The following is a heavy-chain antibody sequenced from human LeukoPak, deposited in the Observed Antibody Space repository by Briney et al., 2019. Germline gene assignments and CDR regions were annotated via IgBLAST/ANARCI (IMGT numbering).Heavy chain of an antibody. J-gene: IGHJ5*02. Sequence: ASVKVSFKASGYTFTDYYMHWVRQAPGQGLEWMGWINPNSGGTGNAQKFQGRVTMTRDTSISTAYMELSRLRSDDTAVYYCARGGSNWFDPWGQGTLVTVSS. D-gene: IGHD5-12*01. CDR2: INPNSGGT. CDR3: ARGGSNWFDP. CDR1: GYTFTDYY. V-gene: IGHV1-2*02.